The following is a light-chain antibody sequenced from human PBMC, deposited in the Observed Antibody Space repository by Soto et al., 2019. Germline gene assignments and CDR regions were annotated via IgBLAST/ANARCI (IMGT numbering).Light chain of an antibody. CDR1: QSVSSN. Sequence: EILMTQSPATLSVSPGERATLSCSASQSVSSNLAWYQQKPCQAPRLLIYGASTRATGIPARFSGSGSGTEFTLTISSLQSEDFAVYYCQQYNNWRRVKFGQGTKVDIK. V-gene: IGKV3-15*01. CDR2: GAS. CDR3: QQYNNWRRVK. J-gene: IGKJ1*01.